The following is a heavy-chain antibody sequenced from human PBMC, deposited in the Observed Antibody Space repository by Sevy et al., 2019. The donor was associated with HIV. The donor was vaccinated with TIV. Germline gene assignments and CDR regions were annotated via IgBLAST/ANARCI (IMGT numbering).Heavy chain of an antibody. D-gene: IGHD5-12*01. J-gene: IGHJ4*02. CDR3: TSGRLRYYFDY. Sequence: GGSLRLSCTASGLTFSGSAIHWVRQASGKGLEWVARIRTKANSDATAYAASVKGRFTISRDDSKNTAFLQMNSLKTEDTAVYYCTSGRLRYYFDYXGQGTLVTVSS. V-gene: IGHV3-73*01. CDR1: GLTFSGSA. CDR2: IRTKANSDAT.